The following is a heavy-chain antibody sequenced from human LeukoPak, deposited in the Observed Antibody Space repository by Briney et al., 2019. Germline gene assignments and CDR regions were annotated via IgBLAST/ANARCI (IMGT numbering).Heavy chain of an antibody. J-gene: IGHJ4*02. Sequence: SHTLSLTCAISGDSVSSNSAAWNWIRQSPSRGLEWLARTYYRSKWYNDYAVSVKSRININADTSKNQFSLQLKSVTPEDTAVYYCVRDRGANGWLDYWGQGTLVTVSS. D-gene: IGHD2-8*01. CDR3: VRDRGANGWLDY. CDR1: GDSVSSNSAA. V-gene: IGHV6-1*01. CDR2: TYYRSKWYN.